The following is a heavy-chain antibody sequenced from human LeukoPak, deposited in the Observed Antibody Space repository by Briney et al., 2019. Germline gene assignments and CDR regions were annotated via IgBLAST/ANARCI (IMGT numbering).Heavy chain of an antibody. D-gene: IGHD5-18*01. J-gene: IGHJ3*02. CDR3: AKGRIQLWLFGAFDI. V-gene: IGHV3-23*01. CDR1: GYTFSSCA. Sequence: GGSLRLSCAASGYTFSSCAMSWVRQAPGKGLEWVSAISGSGGSTYYADSVKGRFTISRDNSKNTLYLQMNSLRAEDTAVYYCAKGRIQLWLFGAFDIWGQGTMVTVPS. CDR2: ISGSGGST.